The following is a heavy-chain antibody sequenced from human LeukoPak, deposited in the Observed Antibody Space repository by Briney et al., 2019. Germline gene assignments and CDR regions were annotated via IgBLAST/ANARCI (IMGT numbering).Heavy chain of an antibody. CDR2: FHPEDGET. J-gene: IGHJ5*02. V-gene: IGHV1-24*01. D-gene: IGHD3-10*01. Sequence: ASVTVSCKVSGYTLTELSMHWVRQAPGKGLEWMGGFHPEDGETIYAQKFQGRVTMTEDTSTDTAYMELSSLRSEDTAVYYCATVLRLRYYYGSGRWYWFDPWGQGTLVTVSS. CDR3: ATVLRLRYYYGSGRWYWFDP. CDR1: GYTLTELS.